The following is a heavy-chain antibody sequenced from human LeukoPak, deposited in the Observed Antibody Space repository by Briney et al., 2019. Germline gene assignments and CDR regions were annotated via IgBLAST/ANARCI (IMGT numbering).Heavy chain of an antibody. CDR1: GFTFSSYS. V-gene: IGHV3-21*01. CDR2: ISSSSSYI. J-gene: IGHJ4*02. D-gene: IGHD3-22*01. Sequence: GGSLRLSCAASGFTFSSYSINWVRQAPGKGLEWVSSISSSSSYIYYADSVKGRFTISRDNAKNSLFLQMNSLRAEDTAVYYCARDRYYYDSSGYLDYWGQGTLVTVSS. CDR3: ARDRYYYDSSGYLDY.